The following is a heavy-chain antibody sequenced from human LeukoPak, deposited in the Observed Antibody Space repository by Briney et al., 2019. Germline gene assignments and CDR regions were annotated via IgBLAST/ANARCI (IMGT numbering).Heavy chain of an antibody. CDR3: AKDLVYDYGDYGGRRFFDY. V-gene: IGHV3-23*01. CDR1: GFTFRSYA. Sequence: GGSLRLSCAASGFTFRSYAMNWVRQAPGKGLEWVSAISGSGGSTYYADSVKGRFTISRDNSKNTLYLQMNSLRAEDTAVYYCAKDLVYDYGDYGGRRFFDYWGQGTLVTVSS. J-gene: IGHJ4*02. D-gene: IGHD4-17*01. CDR2: ISGSGGST.